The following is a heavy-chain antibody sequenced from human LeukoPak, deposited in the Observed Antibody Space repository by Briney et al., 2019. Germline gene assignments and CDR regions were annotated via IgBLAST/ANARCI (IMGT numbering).Heavy chain of an antibody. J-gene: IGHJ4*02. Sequence: GGSLRPSCAASGFTVSSNYMSWVRQAPGKGLEWVSVIYSGGSTYYADSVKGRFTISRDNSKNTLYLQMNSLRAEDAAVYYCARTGGSSEYYFDYWGQGTLVTVSS. CDR3: ARTGGSSEYYFDY. CDR1: GFTVSSNY. CDR2: IYSGGST. D-gene: IGHD2-15*01. V-gene: IGHV3-53*01.